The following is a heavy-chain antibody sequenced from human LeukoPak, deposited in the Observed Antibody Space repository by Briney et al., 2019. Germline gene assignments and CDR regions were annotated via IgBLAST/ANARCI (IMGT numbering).Heavy chain of an antibody. J-gene: IGHJ5*02. V-gene: IGHV1-2*02. Sequence: GASVKVSCKASGYTFTGYYMHWVRQAPGQGLEWMGWINPNSGGTNYVQKFQGRVTMTRDTSITTAYMELSRLRSDDSAVYYCARPLRGLNGFCPWGQGTLVTVSS. D-gene: IGHD4-17*01. CDR1: GYTFTGYY. CDR3: ARPLRGLNGFCP. CDR2: INPNSGGT.